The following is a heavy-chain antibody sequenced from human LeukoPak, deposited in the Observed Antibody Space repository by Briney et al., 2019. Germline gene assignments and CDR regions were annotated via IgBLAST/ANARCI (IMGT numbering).Heavy chain of an antibody. V-gene: IGHV4-59*02. CDR2: IFYSGST. J-gene: IGHJ5*02. D-gene: IGHD6-19*01. CDR1: GGSVSSYY. CDR3: ARGADWFDP. Sequence: SETLSLTCTVSGGSVSSYYWTWIRQPPGKGLEWIGYIFYSGSTNYNPSLKSRVTISVDTPKSQFSLKLSSVTAADTAVYYCARGADWFDPWGQGTLVTVSS.